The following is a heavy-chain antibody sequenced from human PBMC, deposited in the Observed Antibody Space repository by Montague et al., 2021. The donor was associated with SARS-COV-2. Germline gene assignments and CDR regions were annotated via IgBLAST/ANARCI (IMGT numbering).Heavy chain of an antibody. D-gene: IGHD3-9*01. Sequence: SETLSLTCAVYGGSFSGYYWSWIRQPPGKGLEWIGEIDHSGSTNYNPSLKSRVTISLDTSKNQFSLRLNSVTAADTAVYYCARGRYFHRLLFALNDAFDIWGQGTMVTVSS. CDR3: ARGRYFHRLLFALNDAFDI. CDR2: IDHSGST. J-gene: IGHJ3*02. CDR1: GGSFSGYY. V-gene: IGHV4-34*01.